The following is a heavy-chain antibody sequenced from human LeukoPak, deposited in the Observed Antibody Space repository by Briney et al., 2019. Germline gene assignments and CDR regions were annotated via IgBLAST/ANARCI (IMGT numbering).Heavy chain of an antibody. Sequence: SETLSLTCSVSGASISGYYWSWIRQPPGQRLEWIANVYSSGSTNYNPSLKSRVTISEDTSKNQFSLSRGSVTAADTAVYYCARGDRRDGFRFESWGQGTLVTVS. V-gene: IGHV4-59*01. CDR1: GASISGYY. CDR2: VYSSGST. J-gene: IGHJ4*02. D-gene: IGHD5-24*01. CDR3: ARGDRRDGFRFES.